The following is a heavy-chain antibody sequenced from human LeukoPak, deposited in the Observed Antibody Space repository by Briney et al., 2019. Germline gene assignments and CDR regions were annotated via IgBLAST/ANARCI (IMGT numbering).Heavy chain of an antibody. J-gene: IGHJ3*02. Sequence: SVKVSCKASGGTFSSYAISWVRQAPGQGLEWMGGTIPIFGTANYAQKFQGRVTITTDESTSTAYMELSSLRSEDTAVYYCARKWEPHDAFDIWGQGTMVTVSS. V-gene: IGHV1-69*05. D-gene: IGHD1-26*01. CDR3: ARKWEPHDAFDI. CDR1: GGTFSSYA. CDR2: TIPIFGTA.